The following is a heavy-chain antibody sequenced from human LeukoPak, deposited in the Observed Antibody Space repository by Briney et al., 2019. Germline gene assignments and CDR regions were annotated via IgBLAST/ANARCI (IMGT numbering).Heavy chain of an antibody. J-gene: IGHJ4*02. CDR3: TTGVFLWFGGLRRTYYFNY. CDR1: GFTFSNAW. V-gene: IGHV3-15*01. D-gene: IGHD3-10*01. Sequence: GSLRLSCAASGFTFSNAWMTWVRQAPGKGLEWVGRIKSKTDGGTTDYAAPVKGKFTISRDDSKNALYLQMNSLKTEDTAVYYCTTGVFLWFGGLRRTYYFNYWGQGALVTVSS. CDR2: IKSKTDGGTT.